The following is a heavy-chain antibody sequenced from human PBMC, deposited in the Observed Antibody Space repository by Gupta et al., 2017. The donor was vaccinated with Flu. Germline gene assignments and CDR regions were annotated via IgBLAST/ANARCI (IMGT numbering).Heavy chain of an antibody. J-gene: IGHJ6*02. CDR3: AREARGYSFTYALMDV. D-gene: IGHD5-18*01. CDR2: IWHDGSSK. Sequence: WVRQAPAKGLEWVAVIWHDGSSKYYADSVKGRFTISRDNSINTLFLEMNSLRAEDTAVYYCAREARGYSFTYALMDVWGQGTTVTVSS. V-gene: IGHV3-33*01.